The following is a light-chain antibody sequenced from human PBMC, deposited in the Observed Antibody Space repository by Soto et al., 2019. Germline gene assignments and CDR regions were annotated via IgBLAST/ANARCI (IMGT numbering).Light chain of an antibody. J-gene: IGLJ2*01. CDR3: SSYAGSNSVL. CDR1: SSDVGGYNY. V-gene: IGLV2-8*01. CDR2: EVT. Sequence: QSVLTQPPSASGSPGQSVTISCTGMSSDVGGYNYVSWYQQHPGKAPKLMIYEVTKRPSGVPDRFSGSKSGNTASLTVSGLQAEDKADYYCSSYAGSNSVLFGGGTKLTVL.